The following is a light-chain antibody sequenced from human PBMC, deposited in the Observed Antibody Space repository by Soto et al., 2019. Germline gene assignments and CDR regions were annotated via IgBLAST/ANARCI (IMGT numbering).Light chain of an antibody. J-gene: IGKJ5*01. CDR1: QSVSSY. CDR3: QQRSNWPFT. V-gene: IGKV3-11*01. CDR2: DAS. Sequence: EIVLTQSPATLSLSPGERATLSCRANQSVSSYLAWYQQKPGQAPRLLIYDASNRATGIPARFSGSGSGTDFTLTISSLEPEDFAVDYCQQRSNWPFTFGQGTRLEIK.